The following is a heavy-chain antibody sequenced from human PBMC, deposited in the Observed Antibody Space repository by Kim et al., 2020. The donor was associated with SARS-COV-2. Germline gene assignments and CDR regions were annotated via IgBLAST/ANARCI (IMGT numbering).Heavy chain of an antibody. V-gene: IGHV3-74*01. J-gene: IGHJ4*02. CDR1: KFTFSSYW. D-gene: IGHD3-10*01. CDR2: INSDGSGT. CDR3: ARGVYGSGNFYPFFDY. Sequence: GGSLRLSCAASKFTFSSYWMHWVRQAPGKGLIWVSRINSDGSGTGYADSVKGRFTISRDNAKNTLYLQMNSLRAEDTAVYYCARGVYGSGNFYPFFDYWGQGTLVTVSS.